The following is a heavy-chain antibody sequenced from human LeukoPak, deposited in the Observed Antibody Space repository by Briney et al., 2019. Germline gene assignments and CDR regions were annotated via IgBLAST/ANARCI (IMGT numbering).Heavy chain of an antibody. CDR1: GYTFTGYY. CDR2: INPNSGGT. D-gene: IGHD2-2*01. V-gene: IGHV1-2*02. J-gene: IGHJ4*02. Sequence: ASVKVSCKASGYTFTGYYMHWVRQAPGQGLEWMGWINPNSGGTNYAQKFQGRVTMTRDTSISTAYMELSRLRSDDTAVYYCAGDHPLIGVVVPAASDYWGQGTLVTVSS. CDR3: AGDHPLIGVVVPAASDY.